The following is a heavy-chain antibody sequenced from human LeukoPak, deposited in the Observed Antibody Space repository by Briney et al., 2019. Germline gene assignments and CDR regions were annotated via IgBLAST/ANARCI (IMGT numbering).Heavy chain of an antibody. J-gene: IGHJ4*02. CDR2: IKQDGSEK. CDR1: GFTFSSYW. Sequence: GGSLRLSCAASGFTFSSYWMSWVRQAPGKGLEWVANIKQDGSEKNYVDSVKGRFTISRDNSKNTLYLQMGSLRAEDMAVYYCALLSTGTSGGYFDYWGQGTLVTVSS. CDR3: ALLSTGTSGGYFDY. V-gene: IGHV3-7*01. D-gene: IGHD1-26*01.